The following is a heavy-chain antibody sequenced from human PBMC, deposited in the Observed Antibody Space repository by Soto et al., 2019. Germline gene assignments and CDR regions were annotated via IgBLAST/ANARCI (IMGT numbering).Heavy chain of an antibody. Sequence: QVQLVQSGAEVQKPGSSVKVSCKASGGTFSSNAISWVRRAPGQGLEWMGGIIPIYASPNYAQNFQGRVTVTADKATSTAYLELSRLKFADSAIYYCAVTVTGSRSPLDHWGRGTLVIVSS. D-gene: IGHD3-9*01. CDR3: AVTVTGSRSPLDH. CDR2: IIPIYASP. J-gene: IGHJ5*02. CDR1: GGTFSSNA. V-gene: IGHV1-69*06.